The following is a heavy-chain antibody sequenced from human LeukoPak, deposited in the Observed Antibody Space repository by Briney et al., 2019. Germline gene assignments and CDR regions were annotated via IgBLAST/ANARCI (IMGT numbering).Heavy chain of an antibody. Sequence: GGSLRLSCSPSTFTFPNYAMSWVRQAPGKGLEWVSGITTRDDRTTYADSVKGRFTISRDKSKKTLYLQMNSLRADDTAVYFCANTYYDSSPLDPWGQETLVTVSS. J-gene: IGHJ5*02. D-gene: IGHD3-22*01. CDR2: ITTRDDRT. CDR1: TFTFPNYA. V-gene: IGHV3-23*01. CDR3: ANTYYDSSPLDP.